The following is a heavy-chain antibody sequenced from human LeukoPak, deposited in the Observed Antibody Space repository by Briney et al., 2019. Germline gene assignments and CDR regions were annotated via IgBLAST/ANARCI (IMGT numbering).Heavy chain of an antibody. Sequence: PSETLSLTCAVYGGYFSGYYWSWIRQPPGKGLEWIGEINHSGSTNYNPSLKSRVTISVDTSKNQFSLKLSSVTAADTAVYYCARGEPTNYDFWSGYPGKYYFDYWGQGTLVTVSS. J-gene: IGHJ4*02. CDR3: ARGEPTNYDFWSGYPGKYYFDY. CDR2: INHSGST. V-gene: IGHV4-34*01. D-gene: IGHD3-3*01. CDR1: GGYFSGYY.